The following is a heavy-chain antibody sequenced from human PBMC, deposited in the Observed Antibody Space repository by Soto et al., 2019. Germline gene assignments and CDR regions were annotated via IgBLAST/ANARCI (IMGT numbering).Heavy chain of an antibody. CDR1: GFTFSSYA. CDR3: ARVGIAAALEVYFDY. D-gene: IGHD6-13*01. V-gene: IGHV3-30-3*01. Sequence: QVQLVESGGGVVQPGRSLRLSCAASGFTFSSYAMHWVRQAPGKGLEWVAVISYDGSNKYYADSVKGRFTISRDNSKNTLYLQRNSLRAEDTAVYYCARVGIAAALEVYFDYWGQGTLVTVSS. CDR2: ISYDGSNK. J-gene: IGHJ4*02.